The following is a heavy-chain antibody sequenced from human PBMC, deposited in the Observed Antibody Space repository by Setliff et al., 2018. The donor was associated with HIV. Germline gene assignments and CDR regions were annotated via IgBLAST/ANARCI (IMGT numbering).Heavy chain of an antibody. V-gene: IGHV1-3*01. CDR3: ARLSSAAMWGGGAFDI. CDR1: GYSFTSYT. D-gene: IGHD2-2*01. Sequence: VASVKVSCKASGYSFTSYTIHWVRQAPGQRLEWMGWINAGNGNTKYSQKFRGRVTFTRDTSASTAYMELSGLGFEDPAVYYCARLSSAAMWGGGAFDIWGQGTMVTVSS. CDR2: INAGNGNT. J-gene: IGHJ3*02.